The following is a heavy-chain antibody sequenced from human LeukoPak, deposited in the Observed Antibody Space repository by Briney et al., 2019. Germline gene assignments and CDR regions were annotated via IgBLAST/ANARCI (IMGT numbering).Heavy chain of an antibody. D-gene: IGHD7-27*01. Sequence: GGSLRLSCAASGFTFSSYAMHWVRQAPGKGLEWVSGISWNSGSIGYADSVKGRFTISRDNSKNTLYLQMNSLRAEDTAVCYCARGPPTNWGVLFDYWGQGTLVTVSS. J-gene: IGHJ4*02. CDR1: GFTFSSYA. CDR2: ISWNSGSI. V-gene: IGHV3-23*01. CDR3: ARGPPTNWGVLFDY.